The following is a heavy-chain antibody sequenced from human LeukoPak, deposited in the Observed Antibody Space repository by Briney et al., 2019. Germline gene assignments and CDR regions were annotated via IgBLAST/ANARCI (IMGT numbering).Heavy chain of an antibody. CDR2: INHSGST. CDR3: ARVPYWFDP. V-gene: IGHV4-34*01. Sequence: PSETLSLTCAVYGGSFSGYYWSWIRQPPGKGLEWIGEINHSGSTNYNPSLKSRVTISVDTSKNQFSLKLSSMTAADTAVYYCARVPYWFDPWGQGTLVTVSS. J-gene: IGHJ5*02. CDR1: GGSFSGYY.